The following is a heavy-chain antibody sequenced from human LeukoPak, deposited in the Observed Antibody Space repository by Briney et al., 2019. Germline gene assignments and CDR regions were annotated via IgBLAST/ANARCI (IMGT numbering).Heavy chain of an antibody. D-gene: IGHD3-10*01. CDR3: ARDQPFGELLY. J-gene: IGHJ4*02. Sequence: GGSLRLSCAASGFTFSSYEMNWVRQAPGKGLEWVSYISSSGSTIYYADSVKGRFTISRDNAKNSLYLRMNSLRAEDTAVYYCARDQPFGELLYWGQGTLVTVSS. V-gene: IGHV3-48*03. CDR1: GFTFSSYE. CDR2: ISSSGSTI.